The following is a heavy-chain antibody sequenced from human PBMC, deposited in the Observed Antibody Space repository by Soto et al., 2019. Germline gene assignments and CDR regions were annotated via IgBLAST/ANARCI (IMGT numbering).Heavy chain of an antibody. V-gene: IGHV3-48*02. CDR1: GFTFSSYS. CDR2: ISSSSSTI. Sequence: LRLSCAASGFTFSSYSMNWVRQAPGKGLEWVSYISSSSSTIYYADSVKGRFTISRDNAKNSLYLQMNSLRDEDTAVYYCARRGRFLDPNGDYYGMDVWGQGTTVTVSS. J-gene: IGHJ6*02. D-gene: IGHD3-3*01. CDR3: ARRGRFLDPNGDYYGMDV.